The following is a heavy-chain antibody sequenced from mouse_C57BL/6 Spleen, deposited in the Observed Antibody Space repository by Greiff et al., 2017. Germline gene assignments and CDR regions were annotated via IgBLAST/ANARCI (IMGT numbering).Heavy chain of an antibody. V-gene: IGHV1-15*01. CDR3: TRREITTVVAPFDY. CDR2: IDPETGGT. Sequence: LVESGAELVRPGASVTLSCKASGYTFTDYEMHWVKQTPVHGLEWIGAIDPETGGTAYNQKFKGKAILTADKSSSTAYMELRSLTSEDSAVYYCTRREITTVVAPFDYWGQGTTLTVSS. CDR1: GYTFTDYE. J-gene: IGHJ2*01. D-gene: IGHD1-1*01.